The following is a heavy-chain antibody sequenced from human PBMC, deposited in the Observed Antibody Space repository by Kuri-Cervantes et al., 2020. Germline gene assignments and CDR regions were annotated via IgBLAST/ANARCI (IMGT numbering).Heavy chain of an antibody. CDR3: AKGGRSGLYYYYGMDV. J-gene: IGHJ6*02. D-gene: IGHD6-19*01. Sequence: GESLKISCAASGFTFSSYAMSWVRQAPGKGLEWVSAISGSGGSTYYADSVKGRFTISRDNSKNTLYLQMNSLRAEDTAVYYCAKGGRSGLYYYYGMDVWGQGTTVTVSS. V-gene: IGHV3-23*01. CDR1: GFTFSSYA. CDR2: ISGSGGST.